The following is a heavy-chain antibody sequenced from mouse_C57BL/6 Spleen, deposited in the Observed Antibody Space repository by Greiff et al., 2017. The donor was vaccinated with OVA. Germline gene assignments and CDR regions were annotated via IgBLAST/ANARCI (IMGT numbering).Heavy chain of an antibody. D-gene: IGHD1-1*01. V-gene: IGHV5-16*01. Sequence: EVKVEESEGGLVQPGSSMKLSCTASGFTFSDYYMAWVRQVPEKGLEWVANINYDGSSTYYLDSLKSRFIISRDNAKNILYLQMSSLKSEDTATYYCARDGFYYGSSHWYFDVWGTGTTVTVSS. CDR2: INYDGSST. J-gene: IGHJ1*03. CDR3: ARDGFYYGSSHWYFDV. CDR1: GFTFSDYY.